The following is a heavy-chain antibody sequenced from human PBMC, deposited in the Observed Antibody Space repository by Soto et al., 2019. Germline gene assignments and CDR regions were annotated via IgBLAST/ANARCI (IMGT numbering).Heavy chain of an antibody. CDR3: ARGGQDFWSGPFDY. CDR1: GGSISNYY. CDR2: IDTSGST. D-gene: IGHD3-3*01. Sequence: LETLSLTCTVSGGSISNYYCNWIRQPAGKGLEWIGRIDTSGSTNYNPSLKSRVTMSVDTSKQEFSLKLSSVTAADTALYYCARGGQDFWSGPFDYWGRGALVTVSS. J-gene: IGHJ4*02. V-gene: IGHV4-4*07.